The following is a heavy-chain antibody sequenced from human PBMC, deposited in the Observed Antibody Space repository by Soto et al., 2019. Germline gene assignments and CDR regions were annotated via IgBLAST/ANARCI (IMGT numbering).Heavy chain of an antibody. J-gene: IGHJ5*02. CDR2: IYYSGST. CDR1: GASISSSIYY. CDR3: ARLRLKSIAAAGTVGFDP. D-gene: IGHD6-13*01. V-gene: IGHV4-39*01. Sequence: SETLSLTCTVSGASISSSIYYLGWIRQPPGKGLEWIGSIYYSGSTYSNPSLKSRVTISVDTSKNQFSLKLSSVTAADTAVYYCARLRLKSIAAAGTVGFDPWGQGTLVTVSS.